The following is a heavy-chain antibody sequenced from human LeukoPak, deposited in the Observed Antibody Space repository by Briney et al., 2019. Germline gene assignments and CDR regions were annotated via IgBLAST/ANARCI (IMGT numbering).Heavy chain of an antibody. V-gene: IGHV3-48*01. CDR2: ISYSSTTI. Sequence: GGSLRLSCAASGFTFRSYNMNWVRQAPGKRLEWISYISYSSTTIYYADSVKGRFTISRDNAKNSLYLQMNNLRAEDTALYYCASFNVINYFDPWGQGTLVTVSS. D-gene: IGHD2/OR15-2a*01. J-gene: IGHJ5*02. CDR3: ASFNVINYFDP. CDR1: GFTFRSYN.